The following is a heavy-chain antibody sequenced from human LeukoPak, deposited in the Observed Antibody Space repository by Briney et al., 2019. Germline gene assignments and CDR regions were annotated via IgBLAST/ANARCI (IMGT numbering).Heavy chain of an antibody. CDR1: GGFIGTYY. V-gene: IGHV4-59*08. J-gene: IGHJ6*03. CDR2: IYVTGST. CDR3: ARHIGGGIEDMNV. D-gene: IGHD3-16*02. Sequence: SETLSLTCIVSGGFIGTYYWSWIRQSPGKGLEWIGYIYVTGSTRYNPYLQSRVTISVDTSRNQFFLKMSSVTAADTAVYYCARHIGGGIEDMNVWGTGTKVTVSS.